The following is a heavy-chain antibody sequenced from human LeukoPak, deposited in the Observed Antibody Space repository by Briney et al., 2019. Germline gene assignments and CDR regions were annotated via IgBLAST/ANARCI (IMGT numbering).Heavy chain of an antibody. J-gene: IGHJ4*02. CDR3: ARGWGYYDY. CDR2: IYYSGST. CDR1: GGSISSYY. V-gene: IGHV4-59*01. D-gene: IGHD3-10*01. Sequence: PSETLPLTCTVSGGSISSYYWSWIRQPPGKGLEWIGYIYYSGSTNYNPSLKSRVTTSVDTSKNEFSLKLSSVTAADTAVYYCARGWGYYDYWGQGTLVTVSS.